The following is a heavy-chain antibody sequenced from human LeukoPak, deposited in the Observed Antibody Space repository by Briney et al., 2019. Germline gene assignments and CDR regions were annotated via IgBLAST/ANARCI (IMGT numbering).Heavy chain of an antibody. J-gene: IGHJ4*02. CDR3: AKGRLRITMVRGVIATDY. V-gene: IGHV3-23*01. D-gene: IGHD3-10*01. CDR2: ISGSGGST. CDR1: GFTFSSYG. Sequence: PGGSLRLSCAASGFTFSSYGMSWVRQAPGKGLEWVSAISGSGGSTYYADSVKGRFTISRDNSKNTLYLQMNSLRAEDTAVYYCAKGRLRITMVRGVIATDYWGQGTLVTVSS.